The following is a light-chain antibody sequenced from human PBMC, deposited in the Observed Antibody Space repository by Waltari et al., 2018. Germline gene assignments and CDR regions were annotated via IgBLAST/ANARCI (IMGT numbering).Light chain of an antibody. CDR2: DVT. Sequence: QSALTQPRSVTGSPGQSVTLSCTGSSSDVGAYNYVSWYQHHPGKAPKLMIYDVTNRPSGVPDRFSGSKSGITASLTISGLQAEDEADYYCCSHAGSYVIFGGGTKLTVL. J-gene: IGLJ2*01. V-gene: IGLV2-11*01. CDR1: SSDVGAYNY. CDR3: CSHAGSYVI.